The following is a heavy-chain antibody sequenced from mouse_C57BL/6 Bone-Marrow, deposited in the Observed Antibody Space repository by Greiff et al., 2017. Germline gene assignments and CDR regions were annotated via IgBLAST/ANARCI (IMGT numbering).Heavy chain of an antibody. CDR2: IHPNSGST. CDR3: ARRNIVGYFDV. D-gene: IGHD2-5*01. J-gene: IGHJ1*03. CDR1: GYTFTSYW. V-gene: IGHV1-64*01. Sequence: QVQLQQPGAELVKPGASVKLSCKASGYTFTSYWMHWVKQRPGQGLEWIGMIHPNSGSTNYNEKFKSKATLTVDKSSSTAYMQLSSLTSEDSAVYYCARRNIVGYFDVWGTGTTVTVSS.